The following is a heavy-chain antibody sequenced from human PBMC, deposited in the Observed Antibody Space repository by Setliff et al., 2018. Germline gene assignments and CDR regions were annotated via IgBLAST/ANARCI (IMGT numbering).Heavy chain of an antibody. V-gene: IGHV1-3*01. J-gene: IGHJ3*02. D-gene: IGHD2-21*02. CDR1: GYDFTKYG. CDR2: INVGNGHT. Sequence: ASVKVSCKPSGYDFTKYGMHWVRQAPGQRLEWMGWINVGNGHTKYSQKFQGRVTITSDTSASTAYMEVGSLRTEDTALYYCARSEVVYGGDSVPFDIWGQGTMVTVS. CDR3: ARSEVVYGGDSVPFDI.